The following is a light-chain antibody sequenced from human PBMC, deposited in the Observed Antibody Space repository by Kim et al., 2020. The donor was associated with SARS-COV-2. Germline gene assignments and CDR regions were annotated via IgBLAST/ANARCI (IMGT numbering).Light chain of an antibody. CDR2: DVT. CDR1: NSHIEHNNC. V-gene: IGLV2-14*03. J-gene: IGLJ2*01. Sequence: SIAISCTRTNSHIEHNNCVSWYQQHPGKAPKLMIYDVTKRPSGVSSRFSSSTSGNTASLTISGLQTEDEAHYYCSAYRTNTALLFGGGTQLTVL. CDR3: SAYRTNTALL.